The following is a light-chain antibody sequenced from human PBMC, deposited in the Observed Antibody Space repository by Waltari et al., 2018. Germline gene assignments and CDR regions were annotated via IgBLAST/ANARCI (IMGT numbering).Light chain of an antibody. CDR3: QQCYTFPYT. Sequence: DIVLTQSPDSLAVSLGERATINCKSSQSVLFSSNNKNYLAWYQQKPGQPPKLLITWASTRESGVPDRFSGSGSETDFTLTISSLQAEDVAVYYCQQCYTFPYTFGQGTKLEIK. CDR2: WAS. J-gene: IGKJ2*01. V-gene: IGKV4-1*01. CDR1: QSVLFSSNNKNY.